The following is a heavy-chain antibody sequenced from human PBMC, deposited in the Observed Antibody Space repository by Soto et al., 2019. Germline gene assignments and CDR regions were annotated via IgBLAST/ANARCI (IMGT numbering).Heavy chain of an antibody. D-gene: IGHD1-26*01. V-gene: IGHV4-30-2*01. Sequence: SETLSLTCAVSGGSISNGGYSWSWIRQPPGKGLEWIGYIYYSGSTNYNPSLKSRVTISVDGSKNQLSLKLSSVTAADTAVYYCARGGDSSYYVYWGPGTLVTVSS. CDR1: GGSISNGGYS. CDR3: ARGGDSSYYVY. J-gene: IGHJ4*02. CDR2: IYYSGST.